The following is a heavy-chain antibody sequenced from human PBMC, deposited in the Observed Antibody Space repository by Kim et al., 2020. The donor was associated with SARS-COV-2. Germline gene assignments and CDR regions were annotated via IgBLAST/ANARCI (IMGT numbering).Heavy chain of an antibody. Sequence: SETLSLTCTVSGGSISSYYWSWIRQPPGKGLEWIGYIYYSGSTNYNPSLKSRVTISVDTSKNQFSLKLSSVTAADTAVYYCARGYYDSSGYYDYWGQGTL. CDR3: ARGYYDSSGYYDY. J-gene: IGHJ4*02. V-gene: IGHV4-59*01. CDR2: IYYSGST. D-gene: IGHD3-22*01. CDR1: GGSISSYY.